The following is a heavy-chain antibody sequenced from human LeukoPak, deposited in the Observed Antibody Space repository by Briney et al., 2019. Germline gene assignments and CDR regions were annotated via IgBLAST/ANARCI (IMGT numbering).Heavy chain of an antibody. Sequence: GRSLRLSCAASGFTFRTYTMHWVRQAPGKGLEWVAVISHDETHKYYSDSVKGRFTISRDNSKSALYLQMNGLRGDDSAVYYCAVDFADGIPDYFDYWGRGTLVTVSS. CDR2: ISHDETHK. V-gene: IGHV3-30-3*01. D-gene: IGHD1-1*01. J-gene: IGHJ4*02. CDR1: GFTFRTYT. CDR3: AVDFADGIPDYFDY.